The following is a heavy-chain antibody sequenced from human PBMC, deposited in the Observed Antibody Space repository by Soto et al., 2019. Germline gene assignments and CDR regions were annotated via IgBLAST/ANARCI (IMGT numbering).Heavy chain of an antibody. Sequence: GGSLRLSCAASGFTFSSYAMHWVRQAPGKGLEWVAVISYDGSNKYYADSVKGRFTISRDNSKNTLYLQMNSLRAEDTAVYYCARGEYSSSWQAYWGQGTLVTVSS. V-gene: IGHV3-30-3*01. D-gene: IGHD6-13*01. CDR1: GFTFSSYA. CDR2: ISYDGSNK. J-gene: IGHJ4*02. CDR3: ARGEYSSSWQAY.